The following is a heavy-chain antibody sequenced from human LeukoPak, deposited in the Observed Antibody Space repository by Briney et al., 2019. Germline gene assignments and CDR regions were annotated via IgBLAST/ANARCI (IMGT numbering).Heavy chain of an antibody. CDR3: ARSRLRKFDY. D-gene: IGHD1-14*01. J-gene: IGHJ4*02. CDR2: INHSGST. Sequence: SETLSLTCVVSGGSFSGDYWSWIRQPPGKGLEWIGEINHSGSTNYNPSLKSRVTISVDTSKNKFCLKLSSVTAADTAVYYCARSRLRKFDYWGQGTLVTVST. CDR1: GGSFSGDY. V-gene: IGHV4-34*01.